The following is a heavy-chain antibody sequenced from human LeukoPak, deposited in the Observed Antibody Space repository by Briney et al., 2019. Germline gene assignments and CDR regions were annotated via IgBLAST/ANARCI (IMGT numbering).Heavy chain of an antibody. CDR3: ARQGDYRYPFDS. CDR2: VYYSGST. D-gene: IGHD3-16*02. CDR1: GGSISSYY. V-gene: IGHV4-59*08. J-gene: IGHJ4*02. Sequence: PPETLSLTCTVSGGSISSYYWSWIRQPPGKGLEWIGYVYYSGSTNYNPSLKGRVTISVDTSKSQFSLKLTSVTAADTAVYYCARQGDYRYPFDSWGQGTLVTVSS.